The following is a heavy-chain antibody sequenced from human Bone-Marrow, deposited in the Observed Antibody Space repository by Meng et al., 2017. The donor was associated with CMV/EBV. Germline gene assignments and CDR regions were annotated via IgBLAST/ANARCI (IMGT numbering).Heavy chain of an antibody. Sequence: GGSLRLSCAASGFTFSSYSMNWVRQAPGKGLEWVSSISSSSSYIYYADSVKGRFTISRDNAKNSLYLQMNSLRAEDTAVYYCAREGILLLWFGESIFLDVWGQGHTVTGAS. CDR2: ISSSSSYI. J-gene: IGHJ6*02. CDR1: GFTFSSYS. D-gene: IGHD3-10*01. V-gene: IGHV3-21*01. CDR3: AREGILLLWFGESIFLDV.